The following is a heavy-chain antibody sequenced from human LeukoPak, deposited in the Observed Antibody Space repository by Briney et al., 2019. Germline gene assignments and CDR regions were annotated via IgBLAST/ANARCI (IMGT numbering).Heavy chain of an antibody. V-gene: IGHV3-53*01. Sequence: PGGFLRLSCAASGFTVSSNYMSWVRQAPGKGLEWVSVIYSGGSTYYADSVKGRFTISKETAKNSLYLQMTSLRDEDTAVYYCVRGRRSYGFDHWGQGTLVTVSS. CDR2: IYSGGST. CDR1: GFTVSSNY. J-gene: IGHJ4*02. CDR3: VRGRRSYGFDH. D-gene: IGHD3-16*01.